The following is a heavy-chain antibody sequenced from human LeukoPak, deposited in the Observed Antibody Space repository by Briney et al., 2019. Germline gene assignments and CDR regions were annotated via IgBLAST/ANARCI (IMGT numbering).Heavy chain of an antibody. V-gene: IGHV1-2*02. Sequence: GASVKVSCKASGYTFTGYYMHLVRQAPGQGLEWMGWINPNSSGTNYAQKFQGRVTMTRDTSISAVYMELSRLRSDDTAVYYCARDGTGVYNLVQYWGQGTLVTVSS. CDR3: ARDGTGVYNLVQY. CDR2: INPNSSGT. CDR1: GYTFTGYY. J-gene: IGHJ4*02. D-gene: IGHD5-24*01.